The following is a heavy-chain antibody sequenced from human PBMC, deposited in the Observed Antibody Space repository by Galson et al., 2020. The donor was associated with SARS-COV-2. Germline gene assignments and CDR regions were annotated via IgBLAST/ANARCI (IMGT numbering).Heavy chain of an antibody. CDR2: IRSSRSTI. D-gene: IGHD5-12*01. J-gene: IGHJ6*02. CDR3: ARDSTEMATYLYYYGMDV. V-gene: IGHV3-11*01. Sequence: GGSLRLSCAASGFTFSDYYLSWIRQAPGKGLEWVSYIRSSRSTIYYADSVKGRFTISRDNAKNSLYLQMNSLRAEDTAVYYCARDSTEMATYLYYYGMDVWGQGTTVTVSS. CDR1: GFTFSDYY.